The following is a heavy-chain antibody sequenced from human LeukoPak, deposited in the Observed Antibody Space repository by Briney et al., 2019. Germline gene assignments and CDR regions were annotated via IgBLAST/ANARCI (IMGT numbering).Heavy chain of an antibody. CDR1: GGSISSYY. J-gene: IGHJ4*02. CDR3: ARETDILTGLNYFDY. Sequence: KPSETLSLXCTVSGGSISSYYWSWIRQPPGKGLEWIGYIYYSGSTSYNPSLKSRVTISVDTSKNQFSLKLSSVTAADTAVYYCARETDILTGLNYFDYWGQGTLVTVSS. CDR2: IYYSGST. D-gene: IGHD3-9*01. V-gene: IGHV4-59*01.